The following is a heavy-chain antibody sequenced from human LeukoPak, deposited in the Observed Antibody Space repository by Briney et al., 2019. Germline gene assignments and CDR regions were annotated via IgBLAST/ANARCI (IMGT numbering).Heavy chain of an antibody. J-gene: IGHJ4*02. CDR1: GYSIGSGHY. D-gene: IGHD2-21*01. CDR3: ARENVVAQGTFDY. Sequence: SETLSLTCSVFGYSIGSGHYWGWIRQPPGKGLEWIGSMYQTGSSYYSPSLKSRVTISLDTSKNQISLKLTFVTAADTAFYFCARENVVAQGTFDYWGQGALVTVSS. V-gene: IGHV4-38-2*02. CDR2: MYQTGSS.